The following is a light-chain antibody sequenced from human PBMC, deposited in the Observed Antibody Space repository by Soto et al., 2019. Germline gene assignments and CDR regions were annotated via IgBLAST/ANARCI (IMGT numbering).Light chain of an antibody. CDR1: SSNIGAGYE. Sequence: QSVLTQPPSVSGAPGQRVTISCTGSSSNIGAGYEVHWYQQLPGAPPKVVIYGNSNRPSGVPDRFSGSQSGTSASLAITGLQAEDEADYYCQSYDRGLSGSVFGGGTKVTVL. CDR2: GNS. J-gene: IGLJ2*01. V-gene: IGLV1-40*01. CDR3: QSYDRGLSGSV.